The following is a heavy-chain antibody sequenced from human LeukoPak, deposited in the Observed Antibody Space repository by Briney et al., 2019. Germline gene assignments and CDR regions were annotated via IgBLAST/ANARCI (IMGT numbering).Heavy chain of an antibody. CDR2: IYTSGST. CDR1: GGSFSGYY. J-gene: IGHJ4*02. Sequence: SETLSLTCAVYGGSFSGYYWSWIRQPAGKGLEWIGRIYTSGSTNYNPSLKSRVTMSVDTSKNQFSLKLSSVTAADTAVYYCASSSVVTTEDYWGQGTLVTVSS. CDR3: ASSSVVTTEDY. D-gene: IGHD2-21*02. V-gene: IGHV4-59*10.